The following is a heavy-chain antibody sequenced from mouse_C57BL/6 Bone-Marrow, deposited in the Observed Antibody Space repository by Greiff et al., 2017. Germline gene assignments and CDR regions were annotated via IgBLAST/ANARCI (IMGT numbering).Heavy chain of an antibody. V-gene: IGHV1-53*01. CDR1: GYTFTSYW. Sequence: QVQLQQPGTELVKPGASVKLSCKASGYTFTSYWMHWVKQRPGQGLEWIGNINPSNGGTNYNEKFKSKDTLTVDKSSSTAYMQLSSLTSEDSAVYYCARTDLLWYAMDYWGQGTSVTVSS. CDR2: INPSNGGT. J-gene: IGHJ4*01. D-gene: IGHD2-1*01. CDR3: ARTDLLWYAMDY.